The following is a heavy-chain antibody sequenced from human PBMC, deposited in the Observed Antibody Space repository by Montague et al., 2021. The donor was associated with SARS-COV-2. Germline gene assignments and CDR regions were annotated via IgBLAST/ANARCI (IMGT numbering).Heavy chain of an antibody. D-gene: IGHD3-10*01. CDR2: IYYSGST. Sequence: SETLSLTCTVSGGSISSSTYYWGWIRQPPGKGLEWIGSIYYSGSTYYNLSLKSRVTISVDTFKNQFSLKLSSVTAADTAVYYCARLGLLWFGELWNWGQGTLVTVSS. CDR1: GGSISSSTYY. J-gene: IGHJ4*02. V-gene: IGHV4-39*01. CDR3: ARLGLLWFGELWN.